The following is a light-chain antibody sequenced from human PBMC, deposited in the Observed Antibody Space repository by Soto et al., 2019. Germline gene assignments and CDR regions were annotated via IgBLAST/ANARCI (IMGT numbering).Light chain of an antibody. CDR3: QRYGSSRT. CDR2: GAS. V-gene: IGKV3-20*01. J-gene: IGKJ4*01. Sequence: EIVLTQSPGTLSLSPGERATLTCRASQSLRSSYLAWYQQKLGQAPRLLIYGASTRATGIPDRFSGSGSGTDFTLTISRLEPEDFAVYYCQRYGSSRTFGGGTKVEIK. CDR1: QSLRSSY.